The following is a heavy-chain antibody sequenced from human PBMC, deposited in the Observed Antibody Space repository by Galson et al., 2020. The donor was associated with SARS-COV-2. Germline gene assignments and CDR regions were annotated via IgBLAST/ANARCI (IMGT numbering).Heavy chain of an antibody. CDR1: GFTFSNYV. J-gene: IGHJ4*02. CDR3: ARGGELELPYYFDY. Sequence: GGSLRLSCAASGFTFSNYVMHWVRQAPGKGPEWVAVSSSDASNSFYADPLKGRFTISRDNSKSTLYLQMNSLRAEDTAVYYCARGGELELPYYFDYWGQGTLVTVSS. CDR2: SSSDASNS. D-gene: IGHD1-26*01. V-gene: IGHV3-30*04.